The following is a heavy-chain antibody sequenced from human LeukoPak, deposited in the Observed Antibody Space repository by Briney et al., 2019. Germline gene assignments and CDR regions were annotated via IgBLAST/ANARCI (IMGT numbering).Heavy chain of an antibody. D-gene: IGHD3-3*01. CDR3: AKGHPYDFWSGYPFDY. CDR1: GFTFSTYW. V-gene: IGHV3-7*01. J-gene: IGHJ4*02. Sequence: GGSLRLSCAASGFTFSTYWMSWVRQAPGKGLEWVANIRQDGSKIYYVDSVKGRFTISRDNAKNSLYLQMNSLRAEDTAVYYCAKGHPYDFWSGYPFDYWGQGTLVTVSS. CDR2: IRQDGSKI.